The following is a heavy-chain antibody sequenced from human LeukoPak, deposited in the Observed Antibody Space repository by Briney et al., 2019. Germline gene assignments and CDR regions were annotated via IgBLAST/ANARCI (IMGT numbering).Heavy chain of an antibody. D-gene: IGHD2-8*01. CDR1: GFAFGDYA. J-gene: IGHJ4*02. Sequence: GGSLRLSCSASGFAFGDYAVRWVRQAPGKGLQWVGLVKTRSYGETTEYAASVKGTFTISRDDSKSIAYMQMDSLKTEDTAPYFCAKGSLAGYCTSTTCHTTFYIDFWGQGTVVAVPS. CDR3: AKGSLAGYCTSTTCHTTFYIDF. CDR2: VKTRSYGETT. V-gene: IGHV3-49*04.